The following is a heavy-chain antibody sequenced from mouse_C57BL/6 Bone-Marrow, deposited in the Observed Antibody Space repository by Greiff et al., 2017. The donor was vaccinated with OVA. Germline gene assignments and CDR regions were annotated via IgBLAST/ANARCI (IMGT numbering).Heavy chain of an antibody. D-gene: IGHD1-1*01. CDR3: GIFITTVVATGDWYFDV. V-gene: IGHV1-11*01. Sequence: QLQQSGAELASPGASVTLSCNASGYTFTDHIMNWVKKRPGPGLEWIGRIYPVSGETNYNQKFMGKATFSVARSSSTVYMVMNKLTSEDPAVYYCGIFITTVVATGDWYFDVWGTGTAVTVSS. CDR1: GYTFTDHI. CDR2: IYPVSGET. J-gene: IGHJ1*03.